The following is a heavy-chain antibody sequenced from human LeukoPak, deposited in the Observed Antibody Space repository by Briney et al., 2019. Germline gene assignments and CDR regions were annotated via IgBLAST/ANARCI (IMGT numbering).Heavy chain of an antibody. CDR1: GYTFTSYG. CDR2: ISAYNGNT. D-gene: IGHD3-22*01. Sequence: ASVKVSCKASGYTFTSYGISWVRQAPGQGLEWMGWISAYNGNTNYAQKLQGRVTMTTDTSTSTAYMELRSLRYDDTAVYYCAREQDYYDSSGYYPRFDYWGQGTLVTVSS. V-gene: IGHV1-18*01. CDR3: AREQDYYDSSGYYPRFDY. J-gene: IGHJ4*02.